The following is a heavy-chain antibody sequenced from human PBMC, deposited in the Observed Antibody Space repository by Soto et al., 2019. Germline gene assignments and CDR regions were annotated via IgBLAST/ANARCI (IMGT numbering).Heavy chain of an antibody. CDR3: ARSRNGPYGNWFDP. CDR1: GFTFSSYA. CDR2: ISYDGSNK. V-gene: IGHV3-30*04. Sequence: SLRLSCAASGFTFSSYAMHWVRQAPGKGLEWVAVISYDGSNKYYADSVKGRFTISRDNSKNTLYVQMKSLRAEDTAVYYCARSRNGPYGNWFDPWGLGTLVTVSS. D-gene: IGHD2-8*01. J-gene: IGHJ5*02.